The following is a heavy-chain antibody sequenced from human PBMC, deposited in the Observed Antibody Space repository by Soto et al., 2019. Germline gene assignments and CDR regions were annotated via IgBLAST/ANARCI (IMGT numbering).Heavy chain of an antibody. Sequence: ASVKVSCKASVYSFTSYGISWVRQAPGQGIEWMGWSSAYNGNTNYAQKLQGRITITTDISTSTAYMELRRLRSDDTAVYYCARDRPRPDYVWGSYRYTHAFDIWGQGTMVTVSS. CDR2: SSAYNGNT. J-gene: IGHJ3*02. D-gene: IGHD3-16*02. V-gene: IGHV1-18*01. CDR1: VYSFTSYG. CDR3: ARDRPRPDYVWGSYRYTHAFDI.